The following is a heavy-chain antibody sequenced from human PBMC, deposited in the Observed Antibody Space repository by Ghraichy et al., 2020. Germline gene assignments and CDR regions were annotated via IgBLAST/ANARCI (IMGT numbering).Heavy chain of an antibody. CDR3: ARDLGGVAGFAKGSSDL. CDR1: GGSISSGLYY. Sequence: SETLSLTCTVSGGSISSGLYYWSWFRQSPGVGLEWNGYIDRTGSAYYNPSLKSRLTISVATSRYQFFLNLISVTAAGTAVYFCARDLGGVAGFAKGSSDLWGRGTL. D-gene: IGHD1-26*01. V-gene: IGHV4-30-4*01. J-gene: IGHJ2*01. CDR2: IDRTGSA.